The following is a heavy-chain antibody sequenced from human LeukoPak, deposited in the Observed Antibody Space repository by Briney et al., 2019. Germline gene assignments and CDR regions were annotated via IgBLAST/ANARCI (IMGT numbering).Heavy chain of an antibody. Sequence: SETLSLTCTVSGGSISSGGYYWSWIRQPPGKGLEWIGYIYHSGSTYYNPSLKSRVTISVDRSKNQFSLKLSSVTAADTAVYYCARVGRIAVAFDYWGQGTLVTVSS. CDR3: ARVGRIAVAFDY. D-gene: IGHD6-19*01. J-gene: IGHJ4*02. V-gene: IGHV4-30-2*01. CDR2: IYHSGST. CDR1: GGSISSGGYY.